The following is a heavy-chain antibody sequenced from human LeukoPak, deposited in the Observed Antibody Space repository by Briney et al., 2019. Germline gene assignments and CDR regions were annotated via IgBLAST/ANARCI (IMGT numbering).Heavy chain of an antibody. J-gene: IGHJ6*02. D-gene: IGHD3-3*01. Sequence: GGSLRLSCAASGFTFSSYAMSWVRQAPGKGPEWVSAISGSGGSTYYADSVKGRFTISRDNSKNTLYLQMNSLRAEDTAVYYCAKDPLLYDFWSGPDEYYYYGMDVWGQGTTVTVSS. CDR1: GFTFSSYA. CDR2: ISGSGGST. V-gene: IGHV3-23*01. CDR3: AKDPLLYDFWSGPDEYYYYGMDV.